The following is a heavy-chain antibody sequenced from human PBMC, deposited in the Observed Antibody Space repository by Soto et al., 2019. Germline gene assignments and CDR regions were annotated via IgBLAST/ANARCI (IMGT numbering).Heavy chain of an antibody. V-gene: IGHV1-69*12. CDR1: GGTCSSYA. CDR2: IIPIFGTA. D-gene: IGHD6-6*01. Sequence: QVELVQSGAEVKKPGSSVKVSCKASGGTCSSYAISWVRQAPGQGLEWLGGIIPIFGTANDAQKFQGRVTITADESTSTAYMELSSLRSEDTVVYYCASHGRQLVDYYYGMDVWGQGTTVTVSS. CDR3: ASHGRQLVDYYYGMDV. J-gene: IGHJ6*02.